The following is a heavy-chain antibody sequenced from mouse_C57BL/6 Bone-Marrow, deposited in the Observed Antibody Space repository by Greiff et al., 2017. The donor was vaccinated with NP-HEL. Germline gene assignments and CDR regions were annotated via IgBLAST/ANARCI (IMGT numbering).Heavy chain of an antibody. V-gene: IGHV2-6*01. CDR1: GFSLTSYG. CDR2: IWGVGST. J-gene: IGHJ3*01. CDR3: ASKRGYGNFWFAY. Sequence: VQRVESGPGLVAPSQSLSITCTVSGFSLTSYGVDWVRQSPGKGLEWLGVIWGVGSTNYNSALKSRLSISKDNSKSQVFLKMNSLQTDDTAMYYCASKRGYGNFWFAYWGQGTLVTVSA. D-gene: IGHD2-1*01.